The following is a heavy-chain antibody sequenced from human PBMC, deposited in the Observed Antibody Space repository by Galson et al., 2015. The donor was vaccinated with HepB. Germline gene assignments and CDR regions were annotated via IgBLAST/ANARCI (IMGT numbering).Heavy chain of an antibody. J-gene: IGHJ4*02. V-gene: IGHV6-1*01. CDR1: GDSVSSNSAA. CDR3: ARQLAYCVANTCQIFFYY. D-gene: IGHD2-21*01. Sequence: CAISGDSVSSNSAAWNWIRQSPSRGLEWLGRTYYRSKWYNGYAVSVKSRITINPDTTKNQFSLQLNSVTPEDTATYYCARQLAYCVANTCQIFFYYWGQGTLVTVSS. CDR2: TYYRSKWYN.